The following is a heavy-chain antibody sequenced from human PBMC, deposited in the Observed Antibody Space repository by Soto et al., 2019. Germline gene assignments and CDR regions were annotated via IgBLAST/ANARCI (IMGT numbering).Heavy chain of an antibody. Sequence: QVQLVQSGAEVKKPGSSVKVSCKASGGTFSRYAISWVRQAPGQGLEWMGGIIPIFGTANYAQKFQGRVTITADESTSTAYMELSSLRSEDTAVYYCARAPVWELLAYYFDYWGQGTLVTVSS. D-gene: IGHD1-26*01. J-gene: IGHJ4*02. V-gene: IGHV1-69*01. CDR2: IIPIFGTA. CDR3: ARAPVWELLAYYFDY. CDR1: GGTFSRYA.